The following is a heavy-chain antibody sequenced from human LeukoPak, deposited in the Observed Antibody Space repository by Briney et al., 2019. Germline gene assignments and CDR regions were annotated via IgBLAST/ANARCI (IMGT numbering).Heavy chain of an antibody. CDR3: ARGRVAAAGNFDY. CDR2: INPNSGGT. CDR1: GYTFTNYY. J-gene: IGHJ4*02. Sequence: ASVKVSCKASGYTFTNYYMHWVRQAPGQGLEWMGWINPNSGGTNYAQKFQGRVTMTRDTSISTAYMELSRLRSDDTAVYYCARGRVAAAGNFDYWGQGTLVTVSS. D-gene: IGHD6-13*01. V-gene: IGHV1-2*02.